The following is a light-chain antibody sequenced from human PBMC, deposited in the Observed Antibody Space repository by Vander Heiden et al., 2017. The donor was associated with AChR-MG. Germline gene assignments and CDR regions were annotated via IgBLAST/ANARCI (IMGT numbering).Light chain of an antibody. CDR2: AAS. J-gene: IGKJ4*01. Sequence: DIQMTQSPSSLSASVGDRVTITCRASQSISSYLSWYQQKPGKVPKLLIYAASSLQSGVPSRFSGSGSGTDFTLTISSLQPEDFASYYCQQSDSTPLAFGGGTKVEIK. V-gene: IGKV1-39*01. CDR3: QQSDSTPLA. CDR1: QSISSY.